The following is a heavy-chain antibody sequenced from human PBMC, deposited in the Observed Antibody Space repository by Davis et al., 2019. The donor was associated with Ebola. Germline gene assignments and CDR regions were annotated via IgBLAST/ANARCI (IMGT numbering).Heavy chain of an antibody. V-gene: IGHV3-21*04. CDR3: AKGWDIVVVPAAD. CDR1: GFTFSSYS. Sequence: PGGSLRLSCAASGFTFSSYSMNWVRQAPGKGLEWVSSISSSSIYTHYADSVKGRFTISRDNSKNTLYLQMNSLRAEDTAVYYCAKGWDIVVVPAADWGQGTLVTVSS. J-gene: IGHJ4*02. CDR2: ISSSSIYT. D-gene: IGHD2-2*01.